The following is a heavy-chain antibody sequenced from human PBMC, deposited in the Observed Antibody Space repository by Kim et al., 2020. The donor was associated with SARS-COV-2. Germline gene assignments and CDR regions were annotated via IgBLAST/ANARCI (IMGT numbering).Heavy chain of an antibody. CDR3: ARDFSSIDSY. D-gene: IGHD3-3*02. Sequence: YIYYGDSMRCRFTISRDNAKSTLYLQMNDLRVADTAVYYCARDFSSIDSYWGQGTLVTVSS. CDR2: YI. V-gene: IGHV3-21*01. J-gene: IGHJ4*02.